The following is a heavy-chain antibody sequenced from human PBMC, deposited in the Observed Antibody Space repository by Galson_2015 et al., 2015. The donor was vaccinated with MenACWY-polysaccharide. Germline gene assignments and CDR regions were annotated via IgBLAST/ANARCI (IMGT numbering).Heavy chain of an antibody. CDR2: ITGGNGDT. CDR3: ARHVNEGGYLDY. Sequence: SVKVSCKASGYTFSRYHIHWVRQAPGQGLEWMGWITGGNGDTKYSEKLKGRVSITKDTSANTVYMEMNSLTYEDTAVVYCARHVNEGGYLDYRGLGALVIVSS. J-gene: IGHJ4*02. D-gene: IGHD1-1*01. CDR1: GYTFSRYH. V-gene: IGHV1-3*01.